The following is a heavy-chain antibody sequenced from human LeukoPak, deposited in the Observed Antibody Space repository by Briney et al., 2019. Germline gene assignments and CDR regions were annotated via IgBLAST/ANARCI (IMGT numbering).Heavy chain of an antibody. V-gene: IGHV4-59*01. D-gene: IGHD3-9*01. J-gene: IGHJ6*03. CDR2: IYYSGST. CDR3: ARGYYDILTGPEGDYYYMDV. CDR1: GGSISSYY. Sequence: SETLSLTCTVSGGSISSYYWSWIRQPPGKGLEWIGYIYYSGSTNYNPSLKSRVTISVDTSKNQFSLKLSSVTAADTAVYYCARGYYDILTGPEGDYYYMDVWGKGTTVTISS.